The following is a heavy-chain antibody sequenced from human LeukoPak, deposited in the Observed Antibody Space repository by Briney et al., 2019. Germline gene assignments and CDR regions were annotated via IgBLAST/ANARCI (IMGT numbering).Heavy chain of an antibody. V-gene: IGHV3-7*01. Sequence: PGGSLRLSCAASGFIFSNYAMSWVRQAPGKGLEWVAKINQDGSVKYYVDSVKGRFTISRDNAEKSLYLQMNSLRAEDTAMYYCARPLMYYYGSETYYWFDRWGQGTLVTVSS. CDR1: GFIFSNYA. CDR2: INQDGSVK. D-gene: IGHD3-10*01. J-gene: IGHJ5*02. CDR3: ARPLMYYYGSETYYWFDR.